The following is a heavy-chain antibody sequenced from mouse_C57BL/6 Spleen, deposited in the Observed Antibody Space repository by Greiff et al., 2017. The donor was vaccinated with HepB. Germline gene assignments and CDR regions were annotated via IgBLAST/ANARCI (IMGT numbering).Heavy chain of an antibody. CDR3: ATQTGTGGYFDY. V-gene: IGHV5-6*01. CDR1: GFTFSSYG. CDR2: ISSGGSYT. Sequence: EVNVVESGGDLVKPGGSLKLSCAASGFTFSSYGMSWVRQTPDKRLEWVATISSGGSYTYYPDSVKGRFTISRDNAKNTLYLQMSSLKSEDTAMYYCATQTGTGGYFDYWGQGTTLTVSS. J-gene: IGHJ2*01. D-gene: IGHD4-1*01.